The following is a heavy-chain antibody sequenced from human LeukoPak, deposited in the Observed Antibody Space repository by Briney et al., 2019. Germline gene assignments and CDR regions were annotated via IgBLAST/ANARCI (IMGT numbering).Heavy chain of an antibody. D-gene: IGHD3-9*01. CDR2: INAGNGNT. V-gene: IGHV1-3*01. Sequence: VASVKVSCKASGYTFTSYAMHWVHQAPGQRLEWMGWINAGNGNTKYSQKLQGRVTITRDTSASTAYMELSSLRSEDTAVYYCARDQDTYYDILTGFNWFDPWGQGTLVTVSS. CDR3: ARDQDTYYDILTGFNWFDP. CDR1: GYTFTSYA. J-gene: IGHJ5*02.